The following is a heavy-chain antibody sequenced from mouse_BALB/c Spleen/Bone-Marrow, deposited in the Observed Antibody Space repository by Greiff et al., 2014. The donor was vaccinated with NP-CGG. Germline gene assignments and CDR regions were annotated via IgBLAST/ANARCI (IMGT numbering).Heavy chain of an antibody. CDR3: ARRDGNYAWFAY. J-gene: IGHJ3*01. CDR1: GYAFTNYL. CDR2: INPGSGGT. V-gene: IGHV1-54*03. D-gene: IGHD2-1*01. Sequence: QVQLLQSGAELVRPGTSVKVSCKASGYAFTNYLIEWVKQRPGQGLEWIGVINPGSGGTNYNEKFKGKATLTADKSSSTAYMQLSSLTSDDSAVYFCARRDGNYAWFAYWGQGTLVTVSA.